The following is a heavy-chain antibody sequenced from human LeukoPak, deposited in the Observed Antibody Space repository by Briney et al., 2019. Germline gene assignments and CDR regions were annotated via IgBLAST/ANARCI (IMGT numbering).Heavy chain of an antibody. D-gene: IGHD3-10*01. Sequence: GASVRVSCTASGYTFTSYGISWVRQAPGQGLEWMGWISPYNGNTNYAQTLQGRVTMTTDTSTSTAYMELRSLRSDDTAVYYCAREGIGWFGELVSRSHMDVWGKGTTVTVSS. V-gene: IGHV1-18*01. CDR2: ISPYNGNT. CDR3: AREGIGWFGELVSRSHMDV. CDR1: GYTFTSYG. J-gene: IGHJ6*03.